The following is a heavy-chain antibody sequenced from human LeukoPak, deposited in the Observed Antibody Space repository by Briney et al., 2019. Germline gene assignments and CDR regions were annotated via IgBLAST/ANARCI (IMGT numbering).Heavy chain of an antibody. CDR2: INHSGST. CDR1: GGSFSGYY. V-gene: IGHV4-34*01. CDR3: ARVGGPVATSTGGDY. Sequence: PSETLSLTCAVYGGSFSGYYWSWIRQPPGKGLEWIGEINHSGSTNYNPSLKSRVTISVDTSKNQFSLKLSSVTAADTAVYYCARVGGPVATSTGGDYWGQGTLVTVSS. J-gene: IGHJ4*02. D-gene: IGHD5-12*01.